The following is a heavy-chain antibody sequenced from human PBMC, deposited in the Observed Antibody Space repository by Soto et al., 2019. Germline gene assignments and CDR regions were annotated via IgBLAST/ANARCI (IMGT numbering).Heavy chain of an antibody. D-gene: IGHD4-17*01. V-gene: IGHV3-21*01. CDR1: GFTFSSYS. CDR3: ARDLPAGLATVTTSLNY. J-gene: IGHJ4*02. CDR2: ISSSSSYI. Sequence: GGSLRLSCAASGFTFSSYSMNWVRQAPGKGLEWVSSISSSSSYIYYADSVKGRFTISRDNAKNSLYLQMNSLRAEDTAVYYCARDLPAGLATVTTSLNYWGQGTLVTVSS.